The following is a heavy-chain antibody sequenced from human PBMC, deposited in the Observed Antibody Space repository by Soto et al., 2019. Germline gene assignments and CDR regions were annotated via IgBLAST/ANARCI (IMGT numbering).Heavy chain of an antibody. D-gene: IGHD2-2*01. V-gene: IGHV1-46*01. Sequence: VASVKVSCKASGYTFTSYYMHWVRQAPGQGLEWMGIINPSGGSTSYAQKFQGRVTMTRDTSTSTVYMELSSLRSEDTAVYYRARDPVVVVPAARTFYYYYGMDVWGQGTTVTVSS. J-gene: IGHJ6*02. CDR2: INPSGGST. CDR1: GYTFTSYY. CDR3: ARDPVVVVPAARTFYYYYGMDV.